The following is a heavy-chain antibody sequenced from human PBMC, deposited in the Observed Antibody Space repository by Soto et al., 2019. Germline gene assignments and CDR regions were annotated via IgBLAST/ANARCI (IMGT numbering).Heavy chain of an antibody. CDR3: ARDTLTTGYNWFDT. V-gene: IGHV4-4*07. CDR1: GGSISSYY. Sequence: PSETLSLTCTVSGGSISSYYWSWKRQPAGNGLEWIGRIYTSGSTNYNPSLKRRVTMSVDTSKKQFSLKLSSVTAADTAVYYCARDTLTTGYNWFDTWGQGTLVTV. J-gene: IGHJ5*01. D-gene: IGHD4-4*01. CDR2: IYTSGST.